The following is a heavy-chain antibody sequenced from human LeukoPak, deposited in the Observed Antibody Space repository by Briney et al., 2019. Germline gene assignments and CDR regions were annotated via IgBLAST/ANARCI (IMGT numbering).Heavy chain of an antibody. CDR3: AKDAQRGFDYSNSLQN. J-gene: IGHJ1*01. Sequence: GWSLRLSCAASGCTFSHYGMHWVRQTPGAGLEWLAVIWCDGSDKYYAKSVKGRVTIARDNSKNSLFLQLNSLRAADTAVYYCAKDAQRGFDYSNSLQNWGQGILVTVSS. D-gene: IGHD4-11*01. CDR2: IWCDGSDK. CDR1: GCTFSHYG. V-gene: IGHV3-33*06.